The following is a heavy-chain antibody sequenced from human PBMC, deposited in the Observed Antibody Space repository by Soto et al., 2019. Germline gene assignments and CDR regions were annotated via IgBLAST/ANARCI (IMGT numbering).Heavy chain of an antibody. J-gene: IGHJ4*02. V-gene: IGHV3-66*01. CDR3: ARGEGSGSNALGY. CDR2: IQGGGSI. Sequence: EVMLDESGGGFVKPGGSLRLSCAASGFSVSNNYMTWVRQAPGKGLEWVSVIQGGGSISYAYSVRDRFTISRDSSKNTVFLEMNSLRSEDTAVYFCARGEGSGSNALGYWGQGTLVTVSS. CDR1: GFSVSNNY. D-gene: IGHD3-10*01.